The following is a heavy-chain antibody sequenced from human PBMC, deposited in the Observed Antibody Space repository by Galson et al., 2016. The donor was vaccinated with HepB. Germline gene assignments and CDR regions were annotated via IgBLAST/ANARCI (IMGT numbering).Heavy chain of an antibody. D-gene: IGHD1-7*01. J-gene: IGHJ6*02. Sequence: SLRLSCAASGFTFSSYAMSWVRQAPGKGLEWVSAISGSGGSTYYADSVKGRFTISRDNSKNTLYLQMNSLRAEDTAVYYCAKGRYNWNYFYYYYYGMDVWGQGTTVTVSS. CDR3: AKGRYNWNYFYYYYYGMDV. V-gene: IGHV3-23*01. CDR2: ISGSGGST. CDR1: GFTFSSYA.